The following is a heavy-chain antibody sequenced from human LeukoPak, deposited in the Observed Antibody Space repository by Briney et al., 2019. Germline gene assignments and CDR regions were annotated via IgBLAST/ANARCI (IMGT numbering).Heavy chain of an antibody. J-gene: IGHJ4*02. Sequence: ASVKVSCKASGYTLTGYYMHWVRQAPGQGLEWMGWINPSGGSTNYAQKFQGRVTMTRDMSTSTVYMELSSLRSEDTAVYYCARDGCSGGSCYSDYWGQGTLVTVSS. CDR1: GYTLTGYY. CDR3: ARDGCSGGSCYSDY. V-gene: IGHV1-46*01. D-gene: IGHD2-15*01. CDR2: INPSGGST.